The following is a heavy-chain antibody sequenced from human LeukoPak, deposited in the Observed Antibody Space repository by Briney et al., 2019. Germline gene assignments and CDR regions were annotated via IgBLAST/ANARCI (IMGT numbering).Heavy chain of an antibody. D-gene: IGHD5-12*01. J-gene: IGHJ3*02. Sequence: SETLSLTCTVSGGSISSGGYYWSWIRQHPGKGLEWIGYIYYSGSTYYNPSLKSRVTMSVDTSKNQFSLKLRSVTAADTAVYYCARAEAYDAFDIWGQGTMVTVSS. V-gene: IGHV4-31*03. CDR2: IYYSGST. CDR3: ARAEAYDAFDI. CDR1: GGSISSGGYY.